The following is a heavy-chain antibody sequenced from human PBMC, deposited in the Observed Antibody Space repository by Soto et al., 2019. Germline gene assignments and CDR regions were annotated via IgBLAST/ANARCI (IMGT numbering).Heavy chain of an antibody. CDR1: GGSISSSSYY. CDR3: ARVPVAHEYIWGSYRLYYYMDV. D-gene: IGHD3-16*02. V-gene: IGHV4-39*01. J-gene: IGHJ6*03. CDR2: IYYSGST. Sequence: SETLSLTCTVSGGSISSSSYYWGWIRQPPGKGLEWIGSIYYSGSTYYNPSLKSRVTISVDTSKNQFSLKLSSVTAADTAVYYCARVPVAHEYIWGSYRLYYYMDVWGKGTTVTVSS.